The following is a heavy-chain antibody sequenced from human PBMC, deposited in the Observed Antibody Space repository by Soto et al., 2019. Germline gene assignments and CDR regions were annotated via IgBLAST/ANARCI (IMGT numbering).Heavy chain of an antibody. D-gene: IGHD5-18*01. V-gene: IGHV3-11*01. CDR2: ISSSGNTM. Sequence: QVQLVESGGDLVKPGGSLRLSCAASGFTFSDYYMAWTRQAPGKGLEWISYISSSGNTMYYADSVKGRFSISRDHAKNSVYLQMNSLTAEDTALYYCARSLAGGVGTPMAQNFDCWGQGTLVTVSS. J-gene: IGHJ4*02. CDR3: ARSLAGGVGTPMAQNFDC. CDR1: GFTFSDYY.